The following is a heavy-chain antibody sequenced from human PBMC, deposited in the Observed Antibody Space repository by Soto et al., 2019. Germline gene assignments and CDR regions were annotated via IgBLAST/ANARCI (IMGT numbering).Heavy chain of an antibody. CDR1: GGTFSSYA. D-gene: IGHD5-18*01. CDR3: ARAYVRGYSYGPFDY. J-gene: IGHJ4*02. CDR2: IIPIFGTA. Sequence: SVKVSCKASGGTFSSYAISWVRQAPGQGLEWMGGIIPIFGTANYAQKFQGRVTITADESTSTAYMELSSLRSEDTAVHYCARAYVRGYSYGPFDYWGQGTLVTVSS. V-gene: IGHV1-69*13.